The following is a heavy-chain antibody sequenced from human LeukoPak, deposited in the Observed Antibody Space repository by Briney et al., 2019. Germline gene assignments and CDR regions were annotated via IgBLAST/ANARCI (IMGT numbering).Heavy chain of an antibody. V-gene: IGHV3-48*03. Sequence: GGSLRLSCAASGFTFSSYEMNRVRQAPGKGLEWVSYISSSGSTIYYADSVKGRFTISRDNAKNSLYLQMNSLRAEDTAVYCAELGITMIGGVWGKGTTVTISS. CDR2: ISSSGSTI. D-gene: IGHD3-10*02. CDR3: AELGITMIGGV. J-gene: IGHJ6*04. CDR1: GFTFSSYE.